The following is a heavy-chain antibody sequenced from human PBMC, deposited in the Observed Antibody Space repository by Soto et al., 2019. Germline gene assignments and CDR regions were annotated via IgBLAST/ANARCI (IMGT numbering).Heavy chain of an antibody. D-gene: IGHD3-22*01. V-gene: IGHV2-5*02. CDR2: IYWDDDK. J-gene: IGHJ5*02. CDR3: AHIYDSSGYSPS. Sequence: QITLKESGPTLVKPTQTLTLTCTFSGFSLSTSGVGVGWIRQPPGKALEWLALIYWDDDKRYSPSLKSRLTXXKXPSKNQVVFTMTNMDPVDTATYYCAHIYDSSGYSPSWGQGTLVTVSS. CDR1: GFSLSTSGVG.